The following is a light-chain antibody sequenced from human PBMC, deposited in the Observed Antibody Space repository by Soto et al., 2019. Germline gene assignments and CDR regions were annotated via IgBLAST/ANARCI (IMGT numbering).Light chain of an antibody. Sequence: DIQMTQSPSTLSASVGDRVTITCRASQSISTWLAWYQQKPGKAPKLLIYKASNLEDGVPSRFSGSGSGTEFTITISSLQPGDFATYYCQQYNTYPLTFGGGTTVEIK. CDR1: QSISTW. CDR3: QQYNTYPLT. CDR2: KAS. V-gene: IGKV1-5*03. J-gene: IGKJ4*01.